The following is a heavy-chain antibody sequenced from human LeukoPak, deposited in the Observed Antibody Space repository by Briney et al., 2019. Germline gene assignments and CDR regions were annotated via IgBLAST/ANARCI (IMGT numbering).Heavy chain of an antibody. D-gene: IGHD6-6*01. Sequence: GGSLRLSCAASGFTFSSHSMNWVRQAPGKGLEWVSYISSSSSTIYYADSVKGRFTISRDNAKNSLYLQMNSLRAEDTAVYYCARASFEYSSSSRADYWGQGTLVTVSS. V-gene: IGHV3-48*01. CDR1: GFTFSSHS. J-gene: IGHJ4*02. CDR2: ISSSSSTI. CDR3: ARASFEYSSSSRADY.